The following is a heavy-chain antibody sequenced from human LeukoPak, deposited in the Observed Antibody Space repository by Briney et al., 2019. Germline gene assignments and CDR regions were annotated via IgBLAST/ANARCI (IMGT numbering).Heavy chain of an antibody. CDR2: INHSGST. CDR3: ARGWPYYYYGMDV. V-gene: IGHV4-34*01. Sequence: SETLSLTCAVYGGSFSGYHWSWIRQPPGKGLEWIGEINHSGSTNYNPSLKSRVTISVDTSKNQFSLKLSSVTAADTAVYYCARGWPYYYYGMDVWGQGTTVTVSS. J-gene: IGHJ6*02. CDR1: GGSFSGYH.